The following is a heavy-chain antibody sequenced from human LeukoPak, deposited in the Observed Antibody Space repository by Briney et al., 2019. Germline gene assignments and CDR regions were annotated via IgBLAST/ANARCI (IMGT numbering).Heavy chain of an antibody. Sequence: GGSLRLSCAASGFTISSYWMTWVRQAPGKGLEWVANIKQDGSKEYYVDSVKGRFTTSRDNAENSLYLQMNSLRAEDTAVYYCASDPPWASDAFDIWGQGTMVTVSS. CDR1: GFTISSYW. J-gene: IGHJ3*02. CDR3: ASDPPWASDAFDI. CDR2: IKQDGSKE. V-gene: IGHV3-7*01. D-gene: IGHD7-27*01.